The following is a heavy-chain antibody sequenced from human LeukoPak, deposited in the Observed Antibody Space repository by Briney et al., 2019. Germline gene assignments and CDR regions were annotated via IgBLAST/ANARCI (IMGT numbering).Heavy chain of an antibody. J-gene: IGHJ4*02. V-gene: IGHV3-7*01. CDR3: ARGVYSSGWYPDNFDY. Sequence: GGSLRLSCAASGFTFSSYWMSWVRQAPGKGLEWVANIKQDGSDKYYVDSVKGRFTISRDNAKNSLYLQMNSLRAEDTAVYYCARGVYSSGWYPDNFDYWGQGTLVTVSS. CDR1: GFTFSSYW. CDR2: IKQDGSDK. D-gene: IGHD6-19*01.